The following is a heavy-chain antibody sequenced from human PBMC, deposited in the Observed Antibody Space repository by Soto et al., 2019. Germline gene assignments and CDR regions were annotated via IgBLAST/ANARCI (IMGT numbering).Heavy chain of an antibody. CDR2: MNPNSGNT. CDR1: GYTFTSYD. CDR3: ARKVRGVITYYYYYYMDV. V-gene: IGHV1-8*01. Sequence: PSVKVSCKASGYTFTSYDINWVRQATGQGLEWMGWMNPNSGNTGYAQKFQGRVTMTRNTSISTAYMELSSLRSEDTAVYYCARKVRGVITYYYYYYMDVWGKGTTVTVSS. J-gene: IGHJ6*03. D-gene: IGHD3-10*01.